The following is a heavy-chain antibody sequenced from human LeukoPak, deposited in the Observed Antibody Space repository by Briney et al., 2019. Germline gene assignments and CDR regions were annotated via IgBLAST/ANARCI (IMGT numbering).Heavy chain of an antibody. CDR2: IYTRGST. CDR1: GGSISSYY. J-gene: IGHJ4*02. V-gene: IGHV4-4*07. Sequence: SPSETLSLTCTVSGGSISSYYWSWIRQPAGKGLEWIGRIYTRGSTNYNPSLKSRVTMSVDTSKNQFSLKLSSVTAADTAVYYCAGELAAAALDYWGQGTLVTVSS. D-gene: IGHD6-13*01. CDR3: AGELAAAALDY.